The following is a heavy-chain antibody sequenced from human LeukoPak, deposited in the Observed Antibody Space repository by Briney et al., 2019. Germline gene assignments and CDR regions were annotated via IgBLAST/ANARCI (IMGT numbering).Heavy chain of an antibody. CDR1: GFTFRTYA. Sequence: GGSLRLSCAASGFTFRTYAMSWVRQAPGKGLEWVSTVTGSGGSSYYADSVKGRFTISRDNSKNTLFLQMVSLKTEDTAVYYCVTDRHNWNYYFDYWGQGTSVTVSS. V-gene: IGHV3-23*01. CDR3: VTDRHNWNYYFDY. D-gene: IGHD1-7*01. CDR2: VTGSGGSS. J-gene: IGHJ4*02.